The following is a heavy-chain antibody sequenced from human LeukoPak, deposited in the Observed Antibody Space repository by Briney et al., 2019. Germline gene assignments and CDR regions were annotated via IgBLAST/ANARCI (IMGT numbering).Heavy chain of an antibody. J-gene: IGHJ4*02. V-gene: IGHV4-34*01. CDR3: ARRPMVRGVFDY. CDR1: GGSFSGYY. Sequence: SETLSLTCAVYGGSFSGYYWSWIRQPPGKGLEWIGEINHSGSTNYNPSLKSRVTMSVDTSKNQFSLKLSSVTAADTAVNYCARRPMVRGVFDYWGQGTLVTVSS. D-gene: IGHD3-10*01. CDR2: INHSGST.